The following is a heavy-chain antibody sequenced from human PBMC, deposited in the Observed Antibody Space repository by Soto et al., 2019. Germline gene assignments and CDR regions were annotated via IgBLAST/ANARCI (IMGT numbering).Heavy chain of an antibody. Sequence: QVTLKESGPVLVKPTETLTLTCTVSGFSLSNVRMGVSWIRQPPGKALEWLAHIFSNDEKSYNTSLKSRATNSQDTPMSQGGVSLTAVDPVATSKCCCARLNSMVIVNDLYAGDVWGQGTAVPASS. CDR1: GFSLSNVRMG. J-gene: IGHJ6*02. CDR2: IFSNDEK. D-gene: IGHD2-21*01. V-gene: IGHV2-26*01. CDR3: ARLNSMVIVNDLYAGDV.